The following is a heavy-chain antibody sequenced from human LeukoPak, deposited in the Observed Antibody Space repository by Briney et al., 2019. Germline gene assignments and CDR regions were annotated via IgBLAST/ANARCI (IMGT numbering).Heavy chain of an antibody. CDR2: IYSGGST. D-gene: IGHD4-17*01. CDR1: GFSVSSYY. J-gene: IGHJ4*02. Sequence: GGSLRLSCAASGFSVSSYYMNWVRQAPGKGLEWVSVIYSGGSTYYADSVKGRFTISRDNFKNTLYLQMNSLRAEDTAVYYCARSGDYGNFDYWGQGTLVTVSS. V-gene: IGHV3-53*01. CDR3: ARSGDYGNFDY.